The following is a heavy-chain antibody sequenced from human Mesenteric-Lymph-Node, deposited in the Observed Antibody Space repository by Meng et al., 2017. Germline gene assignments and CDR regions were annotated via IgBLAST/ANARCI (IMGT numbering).Heavy chain of an antibody. CDR1: EFTFDSYA. Sequence: GESLKISCAASEFTFDSYAMHWVRQAPGKGLEGVAVISYDGHTKNYADSVEGRFTISRDNSKNTLYLQMDSLRPEDTAVYYCARGRPEGDYWGQGTLVTVSS. CDR3: ARGRPEGDY. V-gene: IGHV3-30*04. CDR2: ISYDGHTK. J-gene: IGHJ4*02.